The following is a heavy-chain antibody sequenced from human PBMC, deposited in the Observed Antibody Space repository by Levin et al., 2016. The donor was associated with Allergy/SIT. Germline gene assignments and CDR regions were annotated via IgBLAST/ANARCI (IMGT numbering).Heavy chain of an antibody. CDR2: ISSSSSYI. Sequence: VRQMPGKGLEWVSSISSSSSYIYYADSVKGRFTISRDNAKNSLYLQMNSLRAEDTAVYYCARVRQTYSSSPYYFDYWGQGTLVTVSS. J-gene: IGHJ4*02. V-gene: IGHV3-21*01. CDR3: ARVRQTYSSSPYYFDY. D-gene: IGHD6-6*01.